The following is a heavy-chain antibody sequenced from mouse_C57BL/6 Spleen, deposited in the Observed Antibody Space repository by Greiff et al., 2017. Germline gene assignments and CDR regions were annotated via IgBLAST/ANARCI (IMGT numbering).Heavy chain of an antibody. CDR2: IDPETGGT. CDR3: TRYGNYYGSDY. J-gene: IGHJ2*01. CDR1: GYTFTDYE. D-gene: IGHD1-1*01. V-gene: IGHV1-15*01. Sequence: VQLHQSGAELVRPGASVTLSCKASGYTFTDYEMHWVKQTPVHGLEWIGAIDPETGGTAYNQKFKGKAILTADKSSSTAYMELRSLTSEDSAVYYCTRYGNYYGSDYWGQGTTLTVSS.